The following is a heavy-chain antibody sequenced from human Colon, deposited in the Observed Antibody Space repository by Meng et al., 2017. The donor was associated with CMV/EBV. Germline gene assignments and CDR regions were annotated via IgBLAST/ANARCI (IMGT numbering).Heavy chain of an antibody. CDR1: GYKFSNYW. CDR2: ISPGDSEI. V-gene: IGHV5-51*01. D-gene: IGHD1-26*01. Sequence: GESLKISCQGSGYKFSNYWIAWVRQMPGKGLELMGLISPGDSEIRYSPSFRGQVTISVDKSINTAYLQWSSLKASDTGIYYCARRELGSYSTWGQGTPVTVSS. CDR3: ARRELGSYST. J-gene: IGHJ5*02.